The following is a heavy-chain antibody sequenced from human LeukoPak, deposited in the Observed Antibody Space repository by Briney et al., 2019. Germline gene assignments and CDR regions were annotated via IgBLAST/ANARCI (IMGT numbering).Heavy chain of an antibody. Sequence: GGSLRLSCAASGFSFTSYAMHWVRQAPGKGLEWVAFIRYNGNNQYYADSVKGRFTISRDNSKNTLYLQMNSLKGDDTAVYYCAKDSAFYYIDVWGKGTTVIISS. D-gene: IGHD3-10*01. V-gene: IGHV3-30*02. J-gene: IGHJ6*03. CDR3: AKDSAFYYIDV. CDR1: GFSFTSYA. CDR2: IRYNGNNQ.